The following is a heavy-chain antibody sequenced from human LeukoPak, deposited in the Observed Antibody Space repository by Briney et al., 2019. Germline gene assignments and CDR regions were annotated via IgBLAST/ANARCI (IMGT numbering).Heavy chain of an antibody. CDR3: ARVQNKGAYNWFDP. CDR2: ISAYNGNT. D-gene: IGHD1-1*01. V-gene: IGHV1-18*01. Sequence: ASVKVSCKASGYTFTSYGISWVRQAPGQGLEWMGWISAYNGNTNYAQKLQGRVTMTTDTSTSTAYMELRSLRSEDTAVYYCARVQNKGAYNWFDPWGQGTLVTVSS. J-gene: IGHJ5*02. CDR1: GYTFTSYG.